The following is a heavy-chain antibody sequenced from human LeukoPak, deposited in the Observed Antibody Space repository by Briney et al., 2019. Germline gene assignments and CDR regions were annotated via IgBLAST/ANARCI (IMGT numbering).Heavy chain of an antibody. V-gene: IGHV4-59*01. Sequence: SETLSLTCTVSGGSISSYYWSWIRQPPGKGLEWIGYIYYSGSTNYNPSLKSRVTIPVDTSKNQFSLKLSSVTAADTAVYYCARLVGVRLPAVVWGQGTTVTVSS. CDR2: IYYSGST. CDR3: ARLVGVRLPAVV. CDR1: GGSISSYY. J-gene: IGHJ6*02. D-gene: IGHD1-26*01.